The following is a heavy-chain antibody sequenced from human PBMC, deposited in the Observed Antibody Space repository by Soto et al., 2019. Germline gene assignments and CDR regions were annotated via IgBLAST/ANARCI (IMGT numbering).Heavy chain of an antibody. Sequence: SVKVSCKASGGTFSSYAISWVRQAPGQGLEWMGGIIPIFGTANYAQKFQGRVTITADESTSTAYMELSSLRSEDTAVYYCARSTQSRVDYDILTGYYLSSWFDPWGQGTLVTVSS. D-gene: IGHD3-9*01. CDR3: ARSTQSRVDYDILTGYYLSSWFDP. CDR2: IIPIFGTA. J-gene: IGHJ5*02. V-gene: IGHV1-69*13. CDR1: GGTFSSYA.